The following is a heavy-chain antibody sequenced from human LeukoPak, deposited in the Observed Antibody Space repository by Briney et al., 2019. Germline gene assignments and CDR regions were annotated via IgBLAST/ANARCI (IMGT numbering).Heavy chain of an antibody. J-gene: IGHJ4*02. V-gene: IGHV3-53*01. CDR2: IYSGGST. CDR3: ASTSSGLAFDY. D-gene: IGHD6-25*01. CDR1: GFTVSGSY. Sequence: GGSLRLSCAASGFTVSGSYMSWVRQAPGKGLEWVSVIYSGGSTYYADSVKGRFTISRDNSKNTLYLQMNSLRAEDTAVYYCASTSSGLAFDYWGQGTLVTVSS.